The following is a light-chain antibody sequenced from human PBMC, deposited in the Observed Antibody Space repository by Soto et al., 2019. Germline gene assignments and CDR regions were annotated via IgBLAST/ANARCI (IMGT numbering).Light chain of an antibody. J-gene: IGKJ5*01. Sequence: DIQMTQSPSSLSASVGDRVTITCRASQSISSYLYWYQQKPGKAPKLLIYPASSLQSGVPSRFSGSGSGTDFTLTISSLQPEDFATYYCQQSYSAPITFGLGTRLEIK. CDR3: QQSYSAPIT. V-gene: IGKV1-39*01. CDR1: QSISSY. CDR2: PAS.